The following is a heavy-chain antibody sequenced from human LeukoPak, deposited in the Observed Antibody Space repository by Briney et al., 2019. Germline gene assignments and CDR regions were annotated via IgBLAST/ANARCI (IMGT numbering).Heavy chain of an antibody. V-gene: IGHV1-2*02. Sequence: GASVKVSCKASGYTFTGYYLHWVRQAPGQGLEWMGWINPNSGDTKFAQKFQGRVTMTRDTSISTAYMELSRLKSDDTAVYYCARGTFDPWGQGTLVTVSS. CDR1: GYTFTGYY. CDR2: INPNSGDT. CDR3: ARGTFDP. J-gene: IGHJ5*02.